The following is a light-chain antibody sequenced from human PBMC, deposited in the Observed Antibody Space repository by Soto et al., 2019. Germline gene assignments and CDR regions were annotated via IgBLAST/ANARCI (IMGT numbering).Light chain of an antibody. V-gene: IGKV1D-13*01. CDR2: AAS. CDR3: QQYENYWT. Sequence: AIQLTQSPSSLSASVGDSVTITCRASQDISTHIAWYQQKPGTAPKVLIYAASNLESGVPSRFSGSGSGTEFTPTISNLQPDDIATYYCQQYENYWTFGQGTKVDIK. J-gene: IGKJ1*01. CDR1: QDISTH.